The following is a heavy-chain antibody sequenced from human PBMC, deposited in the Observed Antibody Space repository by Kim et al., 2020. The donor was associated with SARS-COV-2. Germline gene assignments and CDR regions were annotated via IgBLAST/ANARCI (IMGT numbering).Heavy chain of an antibody. V-gene: IGHV1-8*01. CDR1: GYTFTSYD. Sequence: ASVKVSCKASGYTFTSYDINWVRQATGQGLEWMGWMNPNSGNTGYAQKFQGRVTMTRNTSISTAYMELSSLRSEDTAVYYCARGRITMVRGVINDYAFDIWGQGTMVTVSS. CDR3: ARGRITMVRGVINDYAFDI. J-gene: IGHJ3*02. D-gene: IGHD3-10*01. CDR2: MNPNSGNT.